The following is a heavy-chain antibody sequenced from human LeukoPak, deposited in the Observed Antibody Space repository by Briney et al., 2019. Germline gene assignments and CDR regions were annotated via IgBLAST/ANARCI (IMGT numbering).Heavy chain of an antibody. V-gene: IGHV3-30*18. Sequence: GGSLRLSCAASGFTFSSYGMHWVRQAPGTGLEWGAVISYDGSNKYYADSVKGRFTISRDNSKNTLYLQMNSLRAEDTAVYYCANLLRWEPYWGQGTLVTVSS. CDR2: ISYDGSNK. CDR3: ANLLRWEPY. J-gene: IGHJ4*02. D-gene: IGHD4-23*01. CDR1: GFTFSSYG.